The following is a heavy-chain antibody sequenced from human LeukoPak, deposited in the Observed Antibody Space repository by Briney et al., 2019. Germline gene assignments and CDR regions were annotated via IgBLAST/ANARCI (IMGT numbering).Heavy chain of an antibody. J-gene: IGHJ4*02. CDR2: INPSGGST. V-gene: IGHV1-46*01. CDR3: AKQLGYCSDGXCYFPY. CDR1: GYTFTSYY. Sequence: HWASVKVSCKASGYTFTSYYMHWVRQAPGQGLEWMGIINPSGGSTSYAQKFQGRVTMTRDTSTSTVYMELSSLRSEDTAVYYCAKQLGYCSDGXCYFPYWGQGTLVTXSS. D-gene: IGHD2-15*01.